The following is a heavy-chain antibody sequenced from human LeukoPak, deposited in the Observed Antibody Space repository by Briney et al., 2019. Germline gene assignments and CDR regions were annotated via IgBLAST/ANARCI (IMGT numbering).Heavy chain of an antibody. V-gene: IGHV3-23*01. J-gene: IGHJ4*02. Sequence: LAGGSLRLSCAASGFTFSSYAMSWVRQAPGKGLEWVSGISNSGGSTYYADSVKGRFTISRDNAKNTLYLQMNRLTVEDTAVYYCGRGMRDYYGLDYWGQGILVTVSS. CDR2: ISNSGGST. CDR3: GRGMRDYYGLDY. D-gene: IGHD3-10*01. CDR1: GFTFSSYA.